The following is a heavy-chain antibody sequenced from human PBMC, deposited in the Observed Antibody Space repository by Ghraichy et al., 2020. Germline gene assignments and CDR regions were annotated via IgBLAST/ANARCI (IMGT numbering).Heavy chain of an antibody. J-gene: IGHJ2*01. D-gene: IGHD5-12*01. Sequence: SETLSLTCTVSGDSISTYYWNWIQQPPGKGLEWVGHIHHSGSTRYNPSLKSRVTISLDTSKNQFSLKLTSVTAADTAVYFCAREQAWLPQPPTDLYWFFDLWGRGTLVTVSS. CDR1: GDSISTYY. CDR3: AREQAWLPQPPTDLYWFFDL. V-gene: IGHV4-59*01. CDR2: IHHSGST.